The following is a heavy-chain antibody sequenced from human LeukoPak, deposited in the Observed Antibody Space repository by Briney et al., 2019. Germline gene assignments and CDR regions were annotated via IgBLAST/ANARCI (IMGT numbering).Heavy chain of an antibody. CDR2: ISYDGSNK. D-gene: IGHD3-22*01. CDR1: GFTFSSYA. Sequence: GGSLRLSCAASGFTFSSYAMHWVRQAPGKGLEWVAVISYDGSNKYYADSVKGRSTISRDNSKNTLYLQMNSLRAEDTAVYYCARDKDGVITRYFDYWGQGTLVTVSS. CDR3: ARDKDGVITRYFDY. V-gene: IGHV3-30-3*01. J-gene: IGHJ4*02.